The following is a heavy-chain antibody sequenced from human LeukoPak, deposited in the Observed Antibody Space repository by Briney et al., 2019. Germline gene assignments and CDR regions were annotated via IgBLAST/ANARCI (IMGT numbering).Heavy chain of an antibody. D-gene: IGHD5-18*01. CDR2: FDPEDGET. J-gene: IGHJ3*02. V-gene: IGHV1-24*01. CDR3: ARDEGNTAMVTNAFDI. Sequence: GASVKVSCKVSGYTLNELSMHWVRQAPGKGLEWMGGFDPEDGETIYAQKFQGRVTITADESTSTAYMELSSLRSEDTAVYYCARDEGNTAMVTNAFDIWGQGTMVTVSS. CDR1: GYTLNELS.